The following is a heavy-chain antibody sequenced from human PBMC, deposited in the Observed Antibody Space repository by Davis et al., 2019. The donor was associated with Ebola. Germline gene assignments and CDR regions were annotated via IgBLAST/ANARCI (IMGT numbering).Heavy chain of an antibody. J-gene: IGHJ4*02. D-gene: IGHD4-11*01. Sequence: SETLSLTCTVSGGSISSYYWSWIRQPPGKGLEWIGYIYYSGSTNYNPSLKSRVTISVDTSKNQFSLKLSSVTAADTAVYYCARDNSKSGLLDYWGQGTLVTVSS. CDR1: GGSISSYY. V-gene: IGHV4-59*01. CDR3: ARDNSKSGLLDY. CDR2: IYYSGST.